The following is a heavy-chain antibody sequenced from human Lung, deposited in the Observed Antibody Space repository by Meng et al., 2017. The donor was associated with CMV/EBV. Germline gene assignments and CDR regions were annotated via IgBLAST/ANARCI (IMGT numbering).Heavy chain of an antibody. D-gene: IGHD3-16*01. V-gene: IGHV3-21*01. CDR1: GFTFSSYS. CDR2: ISSSSSYI. CDR3: SRVASIGGDFDY. J-gene: IGHJ4*02. Sequence: LSCAASGFTFSSYSMNWVRQDPGKGLEWVSSISSSSSYIYYADSVRGRFTISRDDAKNSLYLQMNSLRAEDTAVYYCSRVASIGGDFDYWGQGSLVTVSS.